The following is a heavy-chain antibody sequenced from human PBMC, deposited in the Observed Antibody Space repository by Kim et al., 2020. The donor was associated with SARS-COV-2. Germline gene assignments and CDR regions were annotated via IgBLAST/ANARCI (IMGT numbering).Heavy chain of an antibody. CDR3: ARGSYYDSLTGFFDY. V-gene: IGHV3-30*01. J-gene: IGHJ4*02. Sequence: DSVKGRFTISRDNSKNTLYLQMNSLRAEDTAVYYCARGSYYDSLTGFFDYWGQGTLVTVSS. D-gene: IGHD3-9*01.